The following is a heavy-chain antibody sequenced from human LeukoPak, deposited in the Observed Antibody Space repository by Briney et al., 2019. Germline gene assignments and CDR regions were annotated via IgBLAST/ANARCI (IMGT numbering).Heavy chain of an antibody. CDR3: ATQTSRGGATDY. J-gene: IGHJ4*02. Sequence: PSETPSLTCTVSGGSISSSYWSWIRQPPGKGLEWIGYIYYSGSTNYNPSLKSRVTISVDTSKNQFSLMLTSVTAADTAVYYCATQTSRGGATDYWGQGTLVTVSS. CDR2: IYYSGST. V-gene: IGHV4-59*08. CDR1: GGSISSSY. D-gene: IGHD1-26*01.